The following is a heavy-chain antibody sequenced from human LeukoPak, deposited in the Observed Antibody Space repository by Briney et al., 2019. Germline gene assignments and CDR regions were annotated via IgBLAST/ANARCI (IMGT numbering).Heavy chain of an antibody. J-gene: IGHJ4*02. V-gene: IGHV3-9*01. Sequence: GGSLRLSCAASGFTFDDYAMHWVRQAPGKGLEWVSGISWNSGSIGYADSVKGRFTISRDNAKNTLYLQMNSLRAEDTAVYYCARADQLLWFGELSSFDYWGQGTLVTVSS. CDR3: ARADQLLWFGELSSFDY. CDR1: GFTFDDYA. CDR2: ISWNSGSI. D-gene: IGHD3-10*01.